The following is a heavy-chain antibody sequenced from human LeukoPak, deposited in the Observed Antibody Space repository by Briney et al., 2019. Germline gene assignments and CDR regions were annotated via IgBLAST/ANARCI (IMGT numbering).Heavy chain of an antibody. CDR3: ATRGYSYPVDY. CDR2: IYYSGST. D-gene: IGHD5-18*01. J-gene: IGHJ4*02. V-gene: IGHV4-59*01. Sequence: SETLSLTCTVSGGSISSYYWSWIRQPPGKGLEWIGYIYYSGSTNYNPSFKSRVTISVDTSKNQFSLKLSSVTAADTAVYYCATRGYSYPVDYWGQGTLVTVSS. CDR1: GGSISSYY.